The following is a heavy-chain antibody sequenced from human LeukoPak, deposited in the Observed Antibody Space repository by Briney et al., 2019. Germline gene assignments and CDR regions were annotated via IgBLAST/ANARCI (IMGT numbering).Heavy chain of an antibody. J-gene: IGHJ4*02. CDR3: AKEKRGQQLVLDY. Sequence: GGSLRLSCAASGFTFSSYAMSWVRQAPGKGPEWISAISGSGGSTYYADSVKGRFTISRDNSKNTLYLQMNSLRAEDTAVYYCAKEKRGQQLVLDYWGQGTLVTVSS. CDR1: GFTFSSYA. CDR2: ISGSGGST. D-gene: IGHD6-13*01. V-gene: IGHV3-23*01.